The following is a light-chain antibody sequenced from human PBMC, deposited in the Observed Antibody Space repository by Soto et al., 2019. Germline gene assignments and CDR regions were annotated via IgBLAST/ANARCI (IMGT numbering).Light chain of an antibody. V-gene: IGLV1-40*01. J-gene: IGLJ1*01. CDR3: QSFDSSLSGYV. CDR1: SSNIGAGHD. Sequence: QLVLTQPPSVSGAPGQRVTISCTGSSSNIGAGHDVHWYQHLPGTTPKLLIYGNGNRPSGVPDRFSGSKSGTSASLVITGLQAEDEADYYCQSFDSSLSGYVFGTGTKLTVL. CDR2: GNG.